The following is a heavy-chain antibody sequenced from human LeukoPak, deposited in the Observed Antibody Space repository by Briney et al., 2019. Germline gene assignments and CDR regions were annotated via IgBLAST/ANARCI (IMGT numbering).Heavy chain of an antibody. CDR1: GGSISNYY. V-gene: IGHV4-34*01. CDR3: ARGRYGDYERYFDY. Sequence: ASETLSLTCSVSGGSISNYYWTWIRQPAGKGLEWIGEINHSGSTNYNPSLKSRVTISVDTSKNQFSLKLSSVTAADTAVYSCARGRYGDYERYFDYWGQGTLVTVSS. D-gene: IGHD4-17*01. CDR2: INHSGST. J-gene: IGHJ4*02.